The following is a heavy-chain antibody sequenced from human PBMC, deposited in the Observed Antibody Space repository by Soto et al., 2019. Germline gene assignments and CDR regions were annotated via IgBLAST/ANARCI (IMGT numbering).Heavy chain of an antibody. CDR1: GGSISSSSYY. CDR2: MYYSVST. V-gene: IGHV4-39*01. CDR3: ARWYGSEVFDY. J-gene: IGHJ4*02. D-gene: IGHD3-10*01. Sequence: QLQLQESGPGLVKPSETLSLTCTVSGGSISSSSYYWGWIRQPPGKRLEWIGGMYYSVSTYFNPSLKSRFTISVDTSKNQFSLKLSSVTAADTAVYYCARWYGSEVFDYWGQGTLVTVSS.